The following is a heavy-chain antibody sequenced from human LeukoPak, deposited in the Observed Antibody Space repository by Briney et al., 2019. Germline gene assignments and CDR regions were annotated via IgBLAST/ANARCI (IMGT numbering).Heavy chain of an antibody. CDR1: GYTFTSYG. J-gene: IGHJ1*01. CDR3: ASFPGNPTELLWFGDFQH. CDR2: ISAYNGNT. D-gene: IGHD3-10*01. Sequence: EASVKVSCKASGYTFTSYGISWVRQAPGQGLEWMGWISAYNGNTNYAQKLQGRVTMTTDTSTSTAYMELRSLRSDDTAVYYCASFPGNPTELLWFGDFQHWGQGTLVTVSS. V-gene: IGHV1-18*01.